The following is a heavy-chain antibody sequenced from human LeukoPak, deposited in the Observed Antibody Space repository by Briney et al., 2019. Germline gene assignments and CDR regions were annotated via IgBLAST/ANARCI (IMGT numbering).Heavy chain of an antibody. CDR3: ARAQASRESYFDY. CDR1: GGSISSYY. CDR2: IYYSGNT. V-gene: IGHV4-59*01. Sequence: SETLSLTCTVSGGSISSYYWSWIRQPPGKGREWRWYIYYSGNTSYNPSLKRRVTISVDTSKNQFYLTMSSVNAADTGVYYCARAQASRESYFDYWGQGTLVTVSS. J-gene: IGHJ4*02. D-gene: IGHD1-26*01.